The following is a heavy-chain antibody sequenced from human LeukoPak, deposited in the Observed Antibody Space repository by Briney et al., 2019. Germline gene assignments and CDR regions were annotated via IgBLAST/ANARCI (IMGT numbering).Heavy chain of an antibody. Sequence: GGSLRLSCAGSGFTFSGYSLNWVRQAPGKGLEWVSSITSSGSSMYYADSVKGRFTISRDNSKNTLYLQMNSLRAEDTAVYYCAKIPNPRGSGMRWFDPWGQGTLVTVSS. CDR1: GFTFSGYS. V-gene: IGHV3-21*04. D-gene: IGHD3-10*01. J-gene: IGHJ5*02. CDR3: AKIPNPRGSGMRWFDP. CDR2: ITSSGSSM.